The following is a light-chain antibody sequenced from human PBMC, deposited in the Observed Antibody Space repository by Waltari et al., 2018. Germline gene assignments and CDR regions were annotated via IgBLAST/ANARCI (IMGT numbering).Light chain of an antibody. CDR2: GTS. J-gene: IGKJ1*01. Sequence: RATLSCRASHSVSRTYFAWYQQKPGRAPRLLIHGTSNRATGIPERFSGSVSETDFTLTIDRLEPEDFAVYYCQQYGGSVWTFGQGTKVEVK. CDR1: HSVSRTY. V-gene: IGKV3-20*01. CDR3: QQYGGSVWT.